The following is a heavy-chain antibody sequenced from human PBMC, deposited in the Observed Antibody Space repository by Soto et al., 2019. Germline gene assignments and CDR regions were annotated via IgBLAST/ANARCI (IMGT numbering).Heavy chain of an antibody. J-gene: IGHJ6*02. CDR2: IHFSGSV. Sequence: WTWIRQSPGKGLEWIGYIHFSGSVLYNPSFKSRPTISLDTSKNHSSMHLRSVTAADTAVYFCAREDDGGDRDYYGLNVWGQGTTVTVSS. CDR3: AREDDGGDRDYYGLNV. D-gene: IGHD2-21*02. V-gene: IGHV4-30-4*08.